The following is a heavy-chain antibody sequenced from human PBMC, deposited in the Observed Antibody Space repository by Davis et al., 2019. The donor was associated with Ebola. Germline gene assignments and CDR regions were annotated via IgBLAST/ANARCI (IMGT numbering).Heavy chain of an antibody. J-gene: IGHJ5*02. Sequence: MPGGSLRLSCAVYGGSLSGYYWSWIRQPPGKGLEWIGEINHSGSTNYNPSLKSRVTISVDTSKNQFSLKLSSVTAAETAVYYCARGYSNWFDPWGQGTLVTVSS. CDR1: GGSLSGYY. CDR3: ARGYSNWFDP. V-gene: IGHV4-34*01. CDR2: INHSGST. D-gene: IGHD4-11*01.